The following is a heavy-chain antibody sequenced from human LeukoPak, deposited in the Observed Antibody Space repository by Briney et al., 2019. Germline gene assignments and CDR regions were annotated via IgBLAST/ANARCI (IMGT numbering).Heavy chain of an antibody. V-gene: IGHV4-31*03. J-gene: IGHJ4*02. CDR1: GDSNSSGDFF. Sequence: SETLSLTCSVSGDSNSSGDFFWSWIRQHPGKGLEWIGYIYYTGSTDYNPSLESRVTKSLDTSKSQFSLRLSSVSAADTAVYFCAAETAAAGTFDYWGQGALVTVSS. D-gene: IGHD6-13*01. CDR2: IYYTGST. CDR3: AAETAAAGTFDY.